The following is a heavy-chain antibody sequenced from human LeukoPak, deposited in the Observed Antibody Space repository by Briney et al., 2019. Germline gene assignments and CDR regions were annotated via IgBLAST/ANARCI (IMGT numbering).Heavy chain of an antibody. D-gene: IGHD6-13*01. CDR2: IRSKANSYAT. J-gene: IGHJ5*02. V-gene: IGHV3-73*01. CDR1: GFTFSGSA. CDR3: TSDSSRPDP. Sequence: GGSLRLSCAASGFTFSGSAMHWVRQASGKGLEWVGRIRSKANSYATAYAASVKGRFTISRDDSKNTAYLQMNSLKTEDTAVYYCTSDSSRPDPWGQGTLVTVSS.